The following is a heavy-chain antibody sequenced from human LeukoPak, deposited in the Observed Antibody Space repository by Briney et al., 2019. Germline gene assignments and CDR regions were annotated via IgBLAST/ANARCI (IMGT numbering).Heavy chain of an antibody. Sequence: GGSLRLSCAASGFTFSSYAMSWVRQAPGKGLEWVAVISYDGSNKYYADSVKGRFTISRDNSKNTLYLQMNSLRAEDTAVYYCARDGRYSSSWHQYYYYMDVWGKGTTVTVSS. V-gene: IGHV3-30-3*01. CDR2: ISYDGSNK. CDR1: GFTFSSYA. J-gene: IGHJ6*03. D-gene: IGHD6-13*01. CDR3: ARDGRYSSSWHQYYYYMDV.